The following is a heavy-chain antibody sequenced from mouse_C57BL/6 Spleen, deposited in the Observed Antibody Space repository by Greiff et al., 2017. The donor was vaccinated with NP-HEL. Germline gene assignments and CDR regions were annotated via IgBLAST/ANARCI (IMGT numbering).Heavy chain of an antibody. CDR2: ISSGSSTI. J-gene: IGHJ4*01. CDR1: GFTFSDYG. V-gene: IGHV5-17*01. Sequence: EVQVVESGGGLVKPGGSLKLSCAASGFTFSDYGMHWVRQAPEKGLEWVAYISSGSSTIYYADTVKGRFTISRDNAKNTLFLQMTSLRSEDTAMYYCASQVLYGNLYAMDYWGQGTSVTVSS. CDR3: ASQVLYGNLYAMDY. D-gene: IGHD2-1*01.